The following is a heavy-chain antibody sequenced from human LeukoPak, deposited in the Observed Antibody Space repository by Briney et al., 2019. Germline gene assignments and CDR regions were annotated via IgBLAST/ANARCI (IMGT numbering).Heavy chain of an antibody. CDR1: GFTFGDYA. Sequence: SLRLSCTASGFTFGDYAMSWVRQAPGKGLEWVGFIRSKAYGGTTEYAASVKGRFTISRDDSKSIAYLQMNSLKTEDTAVYYCTRAAPYSSSFDYWGQGTLVTVYS. J-gene: IGHJ4*02. V-gene: IGHV3-49*04. CDR2: IRSKAYGGTT. D-gene: IGHD6-13*01. CDR3: TRAAPYSSSFDY.